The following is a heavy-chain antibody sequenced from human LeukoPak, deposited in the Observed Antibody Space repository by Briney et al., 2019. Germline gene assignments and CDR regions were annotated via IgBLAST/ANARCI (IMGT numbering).Heavy chain of an antibody. Sequence: ASVKVSCKASGYTFTRYGISWVRQAPGQGLQWLGWISASNGNTNYAQKFRDRVTMSTDTSTGTAYLDVKSLTSDDTAVYYCARDHSNWNYAPDFWGQGTLVIVSS. CDR3: ARDHSNWNYAPDF. D-gene: IGHD1-7*01. CDR2: ISASNGNT. V-gene: IGHV1-18*01. CDR1: GYTFTRYG. J-gene: IGHJ4*02.